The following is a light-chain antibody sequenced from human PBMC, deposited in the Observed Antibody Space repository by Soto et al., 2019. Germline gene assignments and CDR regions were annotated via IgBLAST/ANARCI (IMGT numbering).Light chain of an antibody. J-gene: IGKJ1*01. CDR2: GAS. Sequence: EIVLTQSPGTLSLSPGERATLSCRASQSVSSNYLAWYQQKRGQAPRLLIYGASSRATGIPTRFSVSGSGTDFTLTISRLEPEDFAVYYCQQYDTAPRTFGQETKVEI. V-gene: IGKV3-20*01. CDR1: QSVSSNY. CDR3: QQYDTAPRT.